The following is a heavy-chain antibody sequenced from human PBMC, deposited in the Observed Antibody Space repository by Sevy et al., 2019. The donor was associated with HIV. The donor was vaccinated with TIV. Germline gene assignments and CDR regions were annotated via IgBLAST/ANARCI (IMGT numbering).Heavy chain of an antibody. V-gene: IGHV3-33*01. J-gene: IGHJ4*02. CDR3: AIVGSGWYTEF. D-gene: IGHD6-19*01. CDR2: IWYDGSQK. Sequence: GGSLRLSCAASGFTFSSWGMNWVRQAPGKGLEWVAIIWYDGSQKYYGDSVKGRFIISRDDSKNTLYLQMNSLRAEDTAVYYCAIVGSGWYTEFWGRGTLVTVSS. CDR1: GFTFSSWG.